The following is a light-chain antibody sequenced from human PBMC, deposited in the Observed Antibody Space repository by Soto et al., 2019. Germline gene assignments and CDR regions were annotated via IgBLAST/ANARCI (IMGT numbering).Light chain of an antibody. V-gene: IGKV1-39*01. CDR2: AAS. Sequence: DIQMTQSPSPMSAPVGDRVTITCRPVQSISAYLNWYQQKPRKAPKLLIYAASSLQSGVPSRFSGSGSGTDFTLTISCLQPEDFATYYCQESYSTPSVTFGSGTKVDIK. CDR1: QSISAY. CDR3: QESYSTPSVT. J-gene: IGKJ3*01.